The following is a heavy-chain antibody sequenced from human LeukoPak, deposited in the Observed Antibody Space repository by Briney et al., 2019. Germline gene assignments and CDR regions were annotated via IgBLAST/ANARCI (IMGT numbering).Heavy chain of an antibody. Sequence: XXWXXXXPXKGLEWXGEINHSGSTNYNPSLKSRVTISVDTSKNQFSLKLSSVTAADTAVYYCARFSYGYCSSTSCYRFDYWGQGTLVTVSS. D-gene: IGHD2-2*02. V-gene: IGHV4-34*01. CDR3: ARFSYGYCSSTSCYRFDY. J-gene: IGHJ4*02. CDR2: INHSGST.